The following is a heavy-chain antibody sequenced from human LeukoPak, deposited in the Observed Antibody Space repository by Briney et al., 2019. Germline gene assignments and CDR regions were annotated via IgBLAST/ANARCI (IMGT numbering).Heavy chain of an antibody. Sequence: SVKVSCKASGFTFTSSAVQWVRQARGQRLEWIGWIVVGSGNTNYAQKFQERVTITRDMSTSTAYMELSSLRSEDTAVYYCARDQYIVVVPAAITDYYYGMDVWGQGTTVTVSS. CDR2: IVVGSGNT. D-gene: IGHD2-2*02. V-gene: IGHV1-58*01. CDR3: ARDQYIVVVPAAITDYYYGMDV. CDR1: GFTFTSSA. J-gene: IGHJ6*02.